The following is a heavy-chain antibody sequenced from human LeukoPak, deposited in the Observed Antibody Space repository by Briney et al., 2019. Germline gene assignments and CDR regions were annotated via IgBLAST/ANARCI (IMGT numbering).Heavy chain of an antibody. CDR2: ISSRSSYI. J-gene: IGHJ2*01. CDR1: GFTFSYYS. V-gene: IGHV3-21*01. CDR3: ARDLGDIVLEPPSIHFDL. D-gene: IGHD2-2*01. Sequence: GGSLSLSCSASGFTFSYYSMNWVRQAPGKGLEWVSSISSRSSYIYYEDSLRGRFTISRDNAKNSLYLQMTGLRVEDTAMYFCARDLGDIVLEPPSIHFDLWGRGTLVTVSS.